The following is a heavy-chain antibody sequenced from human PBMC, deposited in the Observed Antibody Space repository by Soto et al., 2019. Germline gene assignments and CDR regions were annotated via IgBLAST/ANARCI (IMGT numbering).Heavy chain of an antibody. Sequence: ASGAPSLTRAGSGGSLSRGCYSWSWIRQPTGKGLEWIGYMYHSGSTYYNPSLKSRVTISIDRSKNQFSLKLSSVTAADTAVYYCARVPHYWGQGILVTVS. J-gene: IGHJ4*02. CDR2: MYHSGST. CDR1: GGSLSRGCYS. D-gene: IGHD2-2*01. CDR3: ARVPHY. V-gene: IGHV4-30-2*01.